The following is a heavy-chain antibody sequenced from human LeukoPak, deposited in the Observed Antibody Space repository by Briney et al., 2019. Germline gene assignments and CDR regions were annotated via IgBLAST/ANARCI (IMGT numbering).Heavy chain of an antibody. V-gene: IGHV4-4*07. Sequence: SETLSLLCTVSAGSTNNDYWSWIRQSAGKGPEWLGRISISGGPNYNPSFKSRVTMSVDTSKNQFSLRLSSVTAADTAVYYCASGTKSLVPDTTFYDYLDVWGKGTTVTVSS. CDR2: ISISGGP. CDR1: AGSTNNDY. D-gene: IGHD2/OR15-2a*01. CDR3: ASGTKSLVPDTTFYDYLDV. J-gene: IGHJ6*03.